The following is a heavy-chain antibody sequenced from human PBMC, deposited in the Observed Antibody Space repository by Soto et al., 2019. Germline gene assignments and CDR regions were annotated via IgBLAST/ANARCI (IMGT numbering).Heavy chain of an antibody. CDR2: INAGNGNT. CDR3: ARGHITGTIYNWFDP. CDR1: GYTFTSYA. Sequence: QVQLVQSGAEVKKPGASVKVSCKASGYTFTSYAMHWVRQAPGQRLEWMGWINAGNGNTKYSQKFQGRVTINRDTSASTAYMELSSLRSEDTAVYYCARGHITGTIYNWFDPWGQGTLVTVSS. D-gene: IGHD1-20*01. V-gene: IGHV1-3*01. J-gene: IGHJ5*02.